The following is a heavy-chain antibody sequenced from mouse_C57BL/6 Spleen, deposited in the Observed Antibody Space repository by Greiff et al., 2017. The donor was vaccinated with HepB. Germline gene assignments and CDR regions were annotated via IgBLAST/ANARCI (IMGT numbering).Heavy chain of an antibody. CDR1: GYTVSAWA. CDR2: FHPYNDDT. CDR3: ARGRAMDY. J-gene: IGHJ4*01. V-gene: IGHV1-47*01. Sequence: QGQRRRAGAERGKPGAAGRRGGKGSGYTVSAWARVWMKRNHGKSLEWIGNFHPYNDDTKYNEKFKGKATLTVEKSSSTVYLELSRLTSDDSAVYYCARGRAMDYWGQGTSVTVSS.